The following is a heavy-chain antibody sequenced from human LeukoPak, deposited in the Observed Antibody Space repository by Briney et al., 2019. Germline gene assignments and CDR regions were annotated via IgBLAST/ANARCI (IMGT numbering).Heavy chain of an antibody. Sequence: ASVKVSCKASGYTFTSYYMYWVRRAPGQGLEWMGLINPGGGSTNYAQKFQGRVTVTRDMSTSTVYMELSSLRSDDTAVYYCARGVHVRKYDSNHNCFDPWGQGTLVTVSS. J-gene: IGHJ5*02. CDR1: GYTFTSYY. CDR2: INPGGGST. D-gene: IGHD3-22*01. CDR3: ARGVHVRKYDSNHNCFDP. V-gene: IGHV1-46*01.